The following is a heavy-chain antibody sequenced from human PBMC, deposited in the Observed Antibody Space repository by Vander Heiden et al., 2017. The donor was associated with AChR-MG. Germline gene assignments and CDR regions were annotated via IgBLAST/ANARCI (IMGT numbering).Heavy chain of an antibody. D-gene: IGHD3-22*01. CDR1: GSTFRGHW. CDR3: ARDRGYYYDRSGASGAFDI. V-gene: IGHV3-74*01. CDR2: INSDGSST. Sequence: EVHPVEPGGGLVQTGASLTLSCAASGSTFRGHWLNWVGQAPGKGLLWVARINSDGSSTTYADSVKGRFTISRDNAKNTLYLQMNSLRAEDTAVYYCARDRGYYYDRSGASGAFDIWGQGTMVTVSS. J-gene: IGHJ3*02.